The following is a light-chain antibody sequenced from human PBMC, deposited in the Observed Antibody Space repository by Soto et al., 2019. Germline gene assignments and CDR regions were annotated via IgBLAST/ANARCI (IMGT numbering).Light chain of an antibody. CDR1: QSISGW. CDR3: QQYNTYRT. V-gene: IGKV1-5*01. CDR2: DAS. J-gene: IGKJ1*01. Sequence: DIQMTQSPSTLSASVGDRVTITCRASQSISGWLAWYQQKPGKAPKLLIYDASGLESGVPSRFTGSGSGTEFTLTISSLQPDDFATYYCQQYNTYRTFGQGTKVEIK.